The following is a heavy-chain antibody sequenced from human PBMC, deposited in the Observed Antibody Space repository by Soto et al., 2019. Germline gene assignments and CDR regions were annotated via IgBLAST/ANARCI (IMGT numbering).Heavy chain of an antibody. CDR3: ARHGSN. CDR2: IYYSGIT. J-gene: IGHJ4*02. CDR1: GVSISNSSYY. V-gene: IGHV4-39*01. Sequence: SETLSLTCTVSGVSISNSSYYWGWIRRPPGKGLEWIGTIYYSGITYYNPSLKSRVTISVDTSKNQFSLKLTSVTAADTAVYYCARHGSNWGQGTLVTV.